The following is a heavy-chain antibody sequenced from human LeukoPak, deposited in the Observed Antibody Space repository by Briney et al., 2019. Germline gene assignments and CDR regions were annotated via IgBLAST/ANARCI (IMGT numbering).Heavy chain of an antibody. D-gene: IGHD5-18*01. CDR2: IYYSGST. J-gene: IGHJ6*03. V-gene: IGHV4-59*01. Sequence: SETLSLTCTVSGGSISSYYWSWIRQPPGKGLEWIGYIYYSGSTNYKSSLKSRVTISVDTSKNQFSLKLSSVTAADTAVYYCASTTEGGYSYGYFYYYYMDVWGKGTTVTISS. CDR1: GGSISSYY. CDR3: ASTTEGGYSYGYFYYYYMDV.